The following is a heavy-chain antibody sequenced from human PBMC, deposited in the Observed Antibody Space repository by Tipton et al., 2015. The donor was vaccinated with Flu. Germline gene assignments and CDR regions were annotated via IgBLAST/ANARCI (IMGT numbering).Heavy chain of an antibody. CDR2: IRSRAHNYAT. V-gene: IGHV3-73*01. J-gene: IGHJ5*02. CDR3: TRHDYHGSEIRDT. CDR1: GFTFSDSA. D-gene: IGHD3-10*01. Sequence: QLVQSGGGLVQPGGSLKLSCATSGFTFSDSALHWVRQASGKELEWVGRIRSRAHNYATSYGASVQGRFTISRDESKRTAYLEMNNLVTEDTAVYYCTRHDYHGSEIRDTWGQGTLVTVSS.